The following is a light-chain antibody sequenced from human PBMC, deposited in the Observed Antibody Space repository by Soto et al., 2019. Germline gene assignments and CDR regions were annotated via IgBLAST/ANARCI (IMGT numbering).Light chain of an antibody. CDR1: QDISNI. V-gene: IGKV3-11*01. CDR2: DAS. Sequence: EIVLAQSPATLSLSPGERATLSCRASQDISNILAWYQQRPGQAPRLLIYDASNRATGIPARFSGSGSGTDFTLTIVSLEPEDFAIYYCQQRASWPPFTFGQGTKLEV. CDR3: QQRASWPPFT. J-gene: IGKJ2*01.